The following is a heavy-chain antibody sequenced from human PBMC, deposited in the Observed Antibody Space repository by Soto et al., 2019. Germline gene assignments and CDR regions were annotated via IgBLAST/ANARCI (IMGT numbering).Heavy chain of an antibody. Sequence: GESLKISCAASGFTFSSYAMSWVRQAPGKGLEWVSAISGSGGSTYYADSVKGRFTISRDNSKNTLYLQMNSLRAEDTAVYYCANPYCSSTSCYEVNWFDPWGQGTLVTVSS. CDR2: ISGSGGST. J-gene: IGHJ5*02. D-gene: IGHD2-2*01. CDR3: ANPYCSSTSCYEVNWFDP. V-gene: IGHV3-23*01. CDR1: GFTFSSYA.